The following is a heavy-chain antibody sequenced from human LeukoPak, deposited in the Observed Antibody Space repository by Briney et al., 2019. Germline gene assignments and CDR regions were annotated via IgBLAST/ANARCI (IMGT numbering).Heavy chain of an antibody. D-gene: IGHD5-24*01. CDR2: ISGSDGST. Sequence: GGSLRLSCAASGFTFTNYAMSWVRQAPGKGLEWVSAISGSDGSTYYADSVKGRFTISRDNSKNTPYLQMNSLRAEDTAIYYGAKVRGIDGYYYFDYWGQETLVTVSS. CDR3: AKVRGIDGYYYFDY. V-gene: IGHV3-23*01. CDR1: GFTFTNYA. J-gene: IGHJ4*02.